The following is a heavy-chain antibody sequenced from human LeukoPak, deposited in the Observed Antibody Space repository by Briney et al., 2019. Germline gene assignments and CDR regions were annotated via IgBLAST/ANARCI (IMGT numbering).Heavy chain of an antibody. CDR3: ARDNVLTTFDY. J-gene: IGHJ4*02. V-gene: IGHV3-48*04. D-gene: IGHD1-1*01. CDR1: GFTFSSYS. CDR2: ISSSSSTI. Sequence: GGSLRLSCAASGFTFSSYSMNWVRQAPGKGLEWVSYISSSSSTIYYADSVKGRFTISRDNAKNSLYLQMTSLRAEDTAVYYCARDNVLTTFDYWGQGTLVTVSS.